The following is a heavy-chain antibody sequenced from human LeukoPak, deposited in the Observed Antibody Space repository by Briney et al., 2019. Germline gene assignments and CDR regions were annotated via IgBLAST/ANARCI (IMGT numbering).Heavy chain of an antibody. CDR1: GFTVSHEY. J-gene: IGHJ4*02. D-gene: IGHD3-22*01. CDR3: AKIVVITGTDYFDY. Sequence: GGSLRLSCAVSGFTVSHEYMTWVRQAPGKGLEWLSVIYKDGGTYYADSVKGRFTISRDNSKNTVYLQMNSLRVEDTAVYYCAKIVVITGTDYFDYWGQGTLVTVSS. CDR2: IYKDGGT. V-gene: IGHV3-53*01.